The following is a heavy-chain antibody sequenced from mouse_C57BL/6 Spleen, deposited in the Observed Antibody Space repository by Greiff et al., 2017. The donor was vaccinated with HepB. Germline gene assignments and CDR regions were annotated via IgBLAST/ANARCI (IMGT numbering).Heavy chain of an antibody. CDR3: ARESVDGYYSYWYFDV. Sequence: EVQVVESEGGLVQPGSSMKLSCTASGFTFSDYYMARVRQVPEKGLEWVANINYDGSSTYYLDSLKSRFIISRDNAKNILYLQMSSLKSEDTATYYCARESVDGYYSYWYFDVWGTGTTVTVSS. J-gene: IGHJ1*03. D-gene: IGHD2-3*01. CDR2: INYDGSST. CDR1: GFTFSDYY. V-gene: IGHV5-16*01.